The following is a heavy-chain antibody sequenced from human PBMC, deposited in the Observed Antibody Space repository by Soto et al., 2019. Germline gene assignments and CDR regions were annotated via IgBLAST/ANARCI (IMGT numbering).Heavy chain of an antibody. CDR2: VIGSGTET. CDR3: ARRYGDKPLDY. D-gene: IGHD2-21*02. CDR1: GFPFNNYA. J-gene: IGHJ4*02. Sequence: GGSLRLSCAPSGFPFNNYALSWVRQAQGKGLEWLSSVIGSGTETYYAGSVKGRFAISKDTSKNQVVLTMTNMDPVDTATYYCARRYGDKPLDYWGQGTLVTVSS. V-gene: IGHV3-23*01.